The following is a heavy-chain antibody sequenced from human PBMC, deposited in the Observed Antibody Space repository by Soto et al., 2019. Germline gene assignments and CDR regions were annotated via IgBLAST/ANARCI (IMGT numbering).Heavy chain of an antibody. D-gene: IGHD2-15*01. Sequence: GASVKVSCKASGGTFSSYAISWVRQAPGQGLEWMGGIIPIFGTANYAQKFQGRVTITADESTSTAYMELSSLRSEDTAVYYCARDPCRYCSGGSWQGGRYYYYGMDVWGQGTTVTVSS. CDR2: IIPIFGTA. J-gene: IGHJ6*02. CDR1: GGTFSSYA. CDR3: ARDPCRYCSGGSWQGGRYYYYGMDV. V-gene: IGHV1-69*13.